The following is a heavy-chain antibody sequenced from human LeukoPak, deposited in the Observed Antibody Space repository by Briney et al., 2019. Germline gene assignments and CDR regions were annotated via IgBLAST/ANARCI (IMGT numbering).Heavy chain of an antibody. J-gene: IGHJ4*02. Sequence: SQTLSLTCAVSGDSLSSNSATWNWVRQSPSRGLEWLGRTYYRSKWYNDYAVSVKGRVTINPDASKKQFSLQLNSVTPEDTAMYYCARGNGYPFDYWGRGTLVTVSS. D-gene: IGHD3-16*01. V-gene: IGHV6-1*01. CDR3: ARGNGYPFDY. CDR1: GDSLSSNSAT. CDR2: TYYRSKWYN.